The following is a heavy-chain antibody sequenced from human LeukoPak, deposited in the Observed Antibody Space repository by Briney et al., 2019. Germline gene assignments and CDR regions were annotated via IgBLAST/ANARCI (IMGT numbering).Heavy chain of an antibody. CDR1: GGSISSYY. CDR2: IYYSGST. V-gene: IGHV4-59*01. J-gene: IGHJ5*02. Sequence: SETLSLTCTVSGGSISSYYWSWIRQPPGKGLEWIGYIYYSGSTNYNPSLKSRVTISVDTSKNQFSLKLSSVTAADTAVYYCARDKDYYDTNGDLLNWFDPWGQGTLVTVSS. CDR3: ARDKDYYDTNGDLLNWFDP. D-gene: IGHD3-22*01.